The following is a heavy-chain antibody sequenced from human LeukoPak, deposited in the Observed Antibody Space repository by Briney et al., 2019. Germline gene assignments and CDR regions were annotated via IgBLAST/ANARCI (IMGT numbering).Heavy chain of an antibody. D-gene: IGHD6-13*01. CDR1: GYSFTTYW. J-gene: IGHJ4*02. V-gene: IGHV5-51*01. Sequence: GESLKISCKGSGYSFTTYWIAWVRQMPGKGLEWVGIIYPGDSDTRCSPSFQGQVTFSADKSISTAYLQWSSLKASDTAMYYCARRDTRIAAAQLDYWGQGTLVTVSS. CDR2: IYPGDSDT. CDR3: ARRDTRIAAAQLDY.